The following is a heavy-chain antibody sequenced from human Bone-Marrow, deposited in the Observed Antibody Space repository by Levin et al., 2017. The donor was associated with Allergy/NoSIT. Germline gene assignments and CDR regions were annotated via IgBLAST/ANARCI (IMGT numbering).Heavy chain of an antibody. Sequence: VASVKVSCKASGYSFTSYWIGWVRQMPGKGLEWMGNIYPGDSHTRYSPSFQGQVTISADKSIRTAYLQWSSLKASDTAIYYCARTSGDYEPAAFDYWGQGTLVTVSS. CDR3: ARTSGDYEPAAFDY. D-gene: IGHD4-17*01. CDR1: GYSFTSYW. CDR2: IYPGDSHT. J-gene: IGHJ4*02. V-gene: IGHV5-51*01.